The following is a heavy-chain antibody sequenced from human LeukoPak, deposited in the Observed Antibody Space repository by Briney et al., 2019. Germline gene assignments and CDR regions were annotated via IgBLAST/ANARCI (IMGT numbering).Heavy chain of an antibody. Sequence: SGGSLRLSCAASGFTVSSNYMSWVRQAPGKGLEWVSVIYSGGSTYYADSVKGRFTISRDNAKNSLYLQMNSLRAEDTALYYCAKDTAAGFDYWGQGTLVTVSS. V-gene: IGHV3-53*05. CDR3: AKDTAAGFDY. CDR2: IYSGGST. CDR1: GFTVSSNY. D-gene: IGHD6-13*01. J-gene: IGHJ4*02.